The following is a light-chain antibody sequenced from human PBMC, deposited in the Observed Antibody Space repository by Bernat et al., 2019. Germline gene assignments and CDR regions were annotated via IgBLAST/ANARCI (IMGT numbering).Light chain of an antibody. J-gene: IGKJ1*01. V-gene: IGKV1-16*02. Sequence: DIQMTQSPSSLSASIGDRVTITCRASHDISNFLAWFQQKPGRAPKSLIYTASILQSEFPSKFSGSGYGTDFTLTISGLQPEDFATYYCQKYYTYPPTFGQGTTVEIK. CDR3: QKYYTYPPT. CDR2: TAS. CDR1: HDISNF.